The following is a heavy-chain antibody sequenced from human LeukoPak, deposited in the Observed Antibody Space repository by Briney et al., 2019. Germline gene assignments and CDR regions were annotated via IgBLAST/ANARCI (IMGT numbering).Heavy chain of an antibody. J-gene: IGHJ4*02. CDR1: GLTFSSYE. D-gene: IGHD3-10*01. V-gene: IGHV3-48*03. CDR2: ISSSGSTI. Sequence: GGSLRLSCAASGLTFSSYEMNWVRQAPGQGLEWVSYISSSGSTIYYADSVKGRFTISRDNAKNSLYLQMNSLRAEDTAVYYCAREGSGSYYIDYWGQGTLVTVSS. CDR3: AREGSGSYYIDY.